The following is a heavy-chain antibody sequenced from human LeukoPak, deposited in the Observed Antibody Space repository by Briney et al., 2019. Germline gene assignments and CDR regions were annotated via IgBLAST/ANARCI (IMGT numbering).Heavy chain of an antibody. CDR2: ISSSSSYI. Sequence: GGSLRLSCAASGFTFSSYSMNWVRQAPGKGLEWVSSISSSSSYIYYADSVKGRFTISRDNSKNTLYVQMNSLRAEDTAVYFCAKPPRVVVVTAFDSWGQGTLVTVSS. D-gene: IGHD2-21*02. CDR1: GFTFSSYS. V-gene: IGHV3-21*04. J-gene: IGHJ4*02. CDR3: AKPPRVVVVTAFDS.